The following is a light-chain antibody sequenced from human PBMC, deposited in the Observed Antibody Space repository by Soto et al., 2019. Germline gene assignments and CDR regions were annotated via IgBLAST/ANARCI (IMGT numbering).Light chain of an antibody. CDR2: KAS. CDR1: QSISTW. Sequence: DIQLTQSPSTLSGSIGDRVTITCRASQSISTWLAWYQQKPGTAPKLLIYKASTLEGGVPSRFSGSRSGTEFTLTVSSLQPDDFATYYCQQYNDSFPYTFGQGTKLEIK. CDR3: QQYNDSFPYT. J-gene: IGKJ2*01. V-gene: IGKV1-5*03.